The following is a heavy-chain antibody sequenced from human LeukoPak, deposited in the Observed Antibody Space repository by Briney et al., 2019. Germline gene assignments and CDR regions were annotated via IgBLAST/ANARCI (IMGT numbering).Heavy chain of an antibody. CDR1: GGSFSGYY. CDR3: ARGVWGSYRSVYYFDY. V-gene: IGHV4-34*01. D-gene: IGHD3-16*02. CDR2: INHSGST. J-gene: IGHJ4*02. Sequence: PSETLSLTCAVYGGSFSGYYWSWIRQPPGKGLEWIGEINHSGSTNYNPSLKSRVTISVDTSKNQFSLKLSSVTAADTAVYYCARGVWGSYRSVYYFDYWGQGTLVTVSS.